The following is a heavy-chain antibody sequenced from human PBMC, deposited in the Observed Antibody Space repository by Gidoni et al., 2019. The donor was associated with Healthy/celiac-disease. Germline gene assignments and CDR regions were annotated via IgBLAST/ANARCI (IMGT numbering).Heavy chain of an antibody. Sequence: EVQLVESGGGLVKPWWSLRLFCAASGFTFSSYSMNWVRQAPGKWLEWVSSISSSSSYIYYPDSVKGRFTISRDNAKNSLYLKMNSLRAEDTAVYYCARGVPIDYWGQGTLVTVSS. CDR1: GFTFSSYS. CDR3: ARGVPIDY. CDR2: ISSSSSYI. V-gene: IGHV3-21*01. J-gene: IGHJ4*02. D-gene: IGHD3-3*01.